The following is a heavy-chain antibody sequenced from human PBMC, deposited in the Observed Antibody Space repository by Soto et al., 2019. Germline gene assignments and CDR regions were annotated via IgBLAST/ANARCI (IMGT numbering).Heavy chain of an antibody. V-gene: IGHV1-24*01. CDR3: ATDARVTTQGRMGYYYYYYMDV. D-gene: IGHD4-4*01. J-gene: IGHJ6*03. Sequence: ASVKVSCKVSGYTLTELSMHWVRQAPGKGLEWMGGFDPEDGETIYAQKFQGRVTMTEDTSTDTAYMELSSLRSADTAVYYCATDARVTTQGRMGYYYYYYMDVWGKGTTVTVSS. CDR2: FDPEDGET. CDR1: GYTLTELS.